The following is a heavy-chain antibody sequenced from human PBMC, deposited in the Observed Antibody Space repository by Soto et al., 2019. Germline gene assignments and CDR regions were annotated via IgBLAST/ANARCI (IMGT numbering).Heavy chain of an antibody. CDR3: ARDDAFDI. CDR2: XNXXXGXX. CDR1: GYTFTGYY. Sequence: ASVKVSCKASGYTFTGYYIHLVRQAPGQGLEXXXWXNXXXGXXXXAQKFQGRVSMTRDTSISTAFMDLSRIISDDTAIYYCARDDAFDIWGQGTLVTVSS. J-gene: IGHJ3*02. V-gene: IGHV1-2*02.